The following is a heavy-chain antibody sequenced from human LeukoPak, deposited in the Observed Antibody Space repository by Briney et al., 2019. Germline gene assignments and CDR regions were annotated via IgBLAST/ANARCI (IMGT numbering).Heavy chain of an antibody. CDR1: GFTFSSYG. Sequence: PGGSLRLSCAASGFTFSSYGMHWVRQAPGKGLEWVAVIWYDGSNKYYADSVKGRFTISRDNSKNTLYLQMNSLRAEDTAVYYCARDLQRDSSGPPDYGMDVWGQGTTVTVSS. D-gene: IGHD6-19*01. V-gene: IGHV3-33*01. J-gene: IGHJ6*02. CDR3: ARDLQRDSSGPPDYGMDV. CDR2: IWYDGSNK.